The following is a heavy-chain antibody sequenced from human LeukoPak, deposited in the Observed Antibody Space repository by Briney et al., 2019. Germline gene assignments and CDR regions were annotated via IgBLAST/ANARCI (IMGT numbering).Heavy chain of an antibody. D-gene: IGHD5-12*01. J-gene: IGHJ4*02. V-gene: IGHV3-23*01. CDR1: GFTFSSYA. CDR3: AKPLVATKIFFDY. CDR2: ISGSGGTT. Sequence: GGSLRLSCAASGFTFSSYAMSWDRQAPGKGREWVSAISGSGGTTYYADSVKGRFTISRDNSKNTLYLQMNSLRAEDTAVYYCAKPLVATKIFFDYWGQGTLVTVSS.